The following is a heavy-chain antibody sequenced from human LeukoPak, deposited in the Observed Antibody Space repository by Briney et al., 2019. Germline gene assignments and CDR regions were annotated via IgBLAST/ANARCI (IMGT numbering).Heavy chain of an antibody. CDR3: AKDLAMVVTLYYYMDV. CDR2: ISGDGGST. J-gene: IGHJ6*03. V-gene: IGHV3-43*02. Sequence: PGGSLRLSCAASGFTFDDYAMHWVRQAPGKGLEWVSLISGDGGSTYYADSVEGRFTISRDNSKNSLYLQMTSLRTEDTALYYCAKDLAMVVTLYYYMDVWGKGTTVTVSS. CDR1: GFTFDDYA. D-gene: IGHD4-23*01.